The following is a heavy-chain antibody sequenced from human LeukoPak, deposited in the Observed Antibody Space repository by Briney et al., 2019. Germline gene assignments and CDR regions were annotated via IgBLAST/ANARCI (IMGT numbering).Heavy chain of an antibody. CDR3: ARGRPRSGYYDSSGYFDY. V-gene: IGHV4-30-4*01. D-gene: IGHD3-22*01. CDR2: IYYSGST. CDR1: GGSISSGDYY. Sequence: KSSETLSLTCTVSGGSISSGDYYWSWIRQPPGKGLEWIVYIYYSGSTYYNPSLKSRVTISVDTSKNQFSLKLSSVTAADTAVYYCARGRPRSGYYDSSGYFDYWGQGTLVTVSS. J-gene: IGHJ4*02.